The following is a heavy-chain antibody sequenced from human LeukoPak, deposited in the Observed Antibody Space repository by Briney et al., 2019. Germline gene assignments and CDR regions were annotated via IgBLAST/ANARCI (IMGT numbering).Heavy chain of an antibody. D-gene: IGHD5-24*01. V-gene: IGHV4-59*05. Sequence: SETLSLTCTVSVDSISGYYWSWIRQPPGKGLEWIGSIYYSGSTYDNPSLKSRVTISVDTSKNLFSLKLSSVTAADTAVYYCARPIHGYNSPFDHWGQGALVTVSS. CDR2: IYYSGST. CDR3: ARPIHGYNSPFDH. CDR1: VDSISGYY. J-gene: IGHJ4*02.